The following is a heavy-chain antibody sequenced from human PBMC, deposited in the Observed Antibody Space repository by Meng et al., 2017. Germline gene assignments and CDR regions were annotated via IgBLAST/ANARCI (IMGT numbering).Heavy chain of an antibody. CDR2: IYYSGST. CDR3: AREVYYGSGSRWFDP. CDR1: GGSISSSSYY. J-gene: IGHJ5*02. V-gene: IGHV4-39*07. Sequence: QLQLQESGPGLVKPSETLSLTCTVSGGSISSSSYYWGWIRQPPGKGLEWIGSIYYSGSTYYNPSLKSRVTISVDTSKNQFSLKLSSVTAADTAVYYCAREVYYGSGSRWFDPWGQGTLVTVSS. D-gene: IGHD3-10*01.